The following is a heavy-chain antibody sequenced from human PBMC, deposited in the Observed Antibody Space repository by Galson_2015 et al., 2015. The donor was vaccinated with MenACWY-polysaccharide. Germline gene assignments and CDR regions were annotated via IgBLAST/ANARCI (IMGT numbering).Heavy chain of an antibody. Sequence: SLRLSCAASGFTFSTYSMTWVRQAPGKGLEWVSYINGGRSTIYYAVSVKGRFTISRDNAKNSLYLQMNSLRDDDTAVYYCARDSGIAGADDYWGQGTLVTVSS. D-gene: IGHD6-13*01. V-gene: IGHV3-48*02. J-gene: IGHJ4*02. CDR2: INGGRSTI. CDR3: ARDSGIAGADDY. CDR1: GFTFSTYS.